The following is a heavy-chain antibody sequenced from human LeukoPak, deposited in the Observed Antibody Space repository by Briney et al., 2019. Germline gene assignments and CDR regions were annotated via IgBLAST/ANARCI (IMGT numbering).Heavy chain of an antibody. CDR2: IYSDGTT. CDR3: AGDTRSYDTSGYYYFDY. J-gene: IGHJ4*02. CDR1: GASTTSYY. Sequence: PSETLSLTCSVSGASTTSYYWNWIRRAPGKGLEWIGYIYSDGTTSYSPSLRSRVTISIDTSRNQFSLKLSSVTAADAAVYYCAGDTRSYDTSGYYYFDYWGQGALVTVSS. V-gene: IGHV4-59*01. D-gene: IGHD3-22*01.